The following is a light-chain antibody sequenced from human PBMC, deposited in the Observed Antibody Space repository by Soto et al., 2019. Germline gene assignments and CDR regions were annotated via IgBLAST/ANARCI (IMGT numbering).Light chain of an antibody. CDR2: EVN. CDR1: SNDVGDFNY. CDR3: SSYVRDDYDV. V-gene: IGLV2-8*01. Sequence: QSALTQPLSASGSPGQSVTISCTGTSNDVGDFNYVSWYQQHPGKVPKLLIYEVNKRPSGVPDRFSGSKSGDTASLTVSGLQADDEADYYCSSYVRDDYDVFGTVTKVTVL. J-gene: IGLJ1*01.